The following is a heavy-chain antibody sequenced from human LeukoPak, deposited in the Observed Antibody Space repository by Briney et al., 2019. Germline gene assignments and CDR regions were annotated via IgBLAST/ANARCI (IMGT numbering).Heavy chain of an antibody. D-gene: IGHD3-9*01. Sequence: PSQTLSLTCNVSDDSISSGDYYWSWIRQPPGKGPEGIGYIYYNGITYYNPSLKSRVALSVDQPKKQFSLKLTSVTAADTAVYYCAGAVTGYYLSHYYFPYWGRGTLVTVSS. CDR1: DDSISSGDYY. CDR3: AGAVTGYYLSHYYFPY. V-gene: IGHV4-30-4*01. CDR2: IYYNGIT. J-gene: IGHJ4*02.